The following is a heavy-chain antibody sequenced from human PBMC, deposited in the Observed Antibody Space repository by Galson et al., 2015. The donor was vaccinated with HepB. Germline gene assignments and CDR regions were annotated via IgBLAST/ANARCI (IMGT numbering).Heavy chain of an antibody. J-gene: IGHJ4*02. CDR1: GYTFSSYS. Sequence: SVKVSCKASGYTFSSYSIAWVRQAPGRGLEWVGWISPYNRDINYARKVQGRVTMTTDTSTNTAYMELRSLRSDDTAVYYCARDRVVAGPGGGSLQEWGQGTLVTVSS. V-gene: IGHV1-18*04. D-gene: IGHD2-15*01. CDR2: ISPYNRDI. CDR3: ARDRVVAGPGGGSLQE.